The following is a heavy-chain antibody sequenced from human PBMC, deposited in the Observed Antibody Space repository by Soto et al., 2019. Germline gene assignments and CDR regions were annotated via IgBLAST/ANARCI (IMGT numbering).Heavy chain of an antibody. CDR1: GFTFSSYG. D-gene: IGHD6-19*01. V-gene: IGHV3-23*01. CDR3: AKGIAVYYYYGMDV. Sequence: PGGSLRLSCAASGFTFSSYGMHWVRQAPGKGLEWVSAISGSGGSTYYADSVKGRFTISRDNSKNTLYLQMNSLRAEDTAVYYCAKGIAVYYYYGMDVWGQGTTVTVSS. CDR2: ISGSGGST. J-gene: IGHJ6*02.